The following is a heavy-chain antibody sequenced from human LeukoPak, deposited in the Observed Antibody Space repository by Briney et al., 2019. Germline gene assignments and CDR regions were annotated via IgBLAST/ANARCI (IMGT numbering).Heavy chain of an antibody. V-gene: IGHV3-66*01. D-gene: IGHD5-18*01. CDR1: GFTVSSNY. CDR3: ANENVDTAMED. Sequence: GGSLRLSCAASGFTVSSNYMSWVRQAPGKGLEWVSVIYSGGSTYYADSVKGRFTISRDNSKNTLYLQMNSLRAEDTAVYYCANENVDTAMEDWGQGTLVTVSS. CDR2: IYSGGST. J-gene: IGHJ4*02.